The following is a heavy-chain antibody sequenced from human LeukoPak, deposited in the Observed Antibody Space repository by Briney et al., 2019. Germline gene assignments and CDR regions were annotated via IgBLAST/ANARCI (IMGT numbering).Heavy chain of an antibody. CDR1: GGSISSYY. V-gene: IGHV4-59*01. CDR3: ARLQYSSSSANFDY. Sequence: SETLSLTCTVSGGSISSYYWSWIRQPPGKGLEWIGYIYYSGSTNYNPSLKSRVTISVDTSKNQFSLKLSSVSAADTAVYYCARLQYSSSSANFDYWGQGTLVTVSS. CDR2: IYYSGST. J-gene: IGHJ4*02. D-gene: IGHD6-6*01.